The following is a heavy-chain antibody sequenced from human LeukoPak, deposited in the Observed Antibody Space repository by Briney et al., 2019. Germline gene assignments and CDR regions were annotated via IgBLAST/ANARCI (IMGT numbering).Heavy chain of an antibody. CDR3: SRAVAGGRRFDY. V-gene: IGHV4-34*01. CDR2: INHSGST. Sequence: PSETLSLTCSVSGGSINSGYWSWIRQPPGKGLEWIGEINHSGSTNYNPSLKSRVTISVDTSKNQFSLKLSSVTAADTAVYYCSRAVAGGRRFDYWGQGTLVTVSS. J-gene: IGHJ4*02. D-gene: IGHD6-19*01. CDR1: GGSINSGY.